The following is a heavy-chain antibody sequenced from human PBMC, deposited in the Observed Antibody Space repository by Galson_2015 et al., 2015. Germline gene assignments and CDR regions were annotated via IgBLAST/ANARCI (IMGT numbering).Heavy chain of an antibody. Sequence: IYTSGSTNYNPSLKSRVTISVDTSKNQFSLKLSSVTAADTAVYYCARDGYYDSSGYWPFDYWGQGTLVTVSS. J-gene: IGHJ4*02. D-gene: IGHD3-22*01. CDR2: IYTSGST. V-gene: IGHV4-61*02. CDR3: ARDGYYDSSGYWPFDY.